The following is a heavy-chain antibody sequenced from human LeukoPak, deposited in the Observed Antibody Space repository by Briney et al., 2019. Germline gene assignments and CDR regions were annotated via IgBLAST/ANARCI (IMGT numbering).Heavy chain of an antibody. Sequence: ASVTVSCKASGGTFSSYTISWVRQAPGQGLEWMGRIIPILGIANHAQKFQGRVTITADKSTSTAYMELSSLRSEDTAVYYCARDRSSGWYINWFDPWGQGTLVTVSS. V-gene: IGHV1-69*04. CDR2: IIPILGIA. J-gene: IGHJ5*02. CDR3: ARDRSSGWYINWFDP. CDR1: GGTFSSYT. D-gene: IGHD6-19*01.